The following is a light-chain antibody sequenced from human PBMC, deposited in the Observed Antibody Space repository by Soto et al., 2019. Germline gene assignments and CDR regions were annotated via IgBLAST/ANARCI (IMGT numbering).Light chain of an antibody. CDR2: DAS. CDR1: QSVSNN. V-gene: IGKV3-15*01. Sequence: EIVMTQSPATLSVSPGERATLSCRASQSVSNNLAWYQQKPGQAPRLLIYDASTMATGIPARFSGSGSGTEFTLTISSLQSEDFALYYCQQYNNWPLTFGGGAKVEIK. CDR3: QQYNNWPLT. J-gene: IGKJ4*02.